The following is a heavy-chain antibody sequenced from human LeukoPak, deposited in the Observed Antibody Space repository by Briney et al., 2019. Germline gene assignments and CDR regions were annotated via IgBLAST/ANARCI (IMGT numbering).Heavy chain of an antibody. CDR2: IYPGDSDT. D-gene: IGHD4-17*01. Sequence: GESLKISCKGSGYGFTSCWIGWVRQMPGKGLEWMGIIYPGDSDTRYSPSFEGQVTISADKSISTAYLQWSSLKASDTAMYYCARRPRGDYEYYFDYWGQGTLVTVSS. CDR1: GYGFTSCW. J-gene: IGHJ4*02. CDR3: ARRPRGDYEYYFDY. V-gene: IGHV5-51*01.